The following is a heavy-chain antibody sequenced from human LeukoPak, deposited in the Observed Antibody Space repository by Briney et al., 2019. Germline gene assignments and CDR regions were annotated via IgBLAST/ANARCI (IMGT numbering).Heavy chain of an antibody. CDR3: SGHMTSADY. Sequence: KPGGSLRLSCAASGFTFSDAWMSWVRQAPGKGLEWVARVKSKVHGGTTDYAAPVNGRFTISRDDSENKLFLQMNSLKTEDTGVCYCSGHMTSADYWGQGTLVTVSS. D-gene: IGHD2-2*01. CDR1: GFTFSDAW. J-gene: IGHJ4*02. V-gene: IGHV3-15*01. CDR2: VKSKVHGGTT.